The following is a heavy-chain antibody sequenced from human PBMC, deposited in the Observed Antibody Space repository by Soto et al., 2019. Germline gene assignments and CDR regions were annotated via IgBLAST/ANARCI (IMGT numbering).Heavy chain of an antibody. Sequence: QVQLQQSGPGLVKPSQTLSLTCTVSGGSISSGDYYWNWIRQPPGKGLEWIGNIYYRGSTYYNPALKSRLTISVDTSANQFSRRLSSVTAADTAVYFCARNGYCTNGVCYSVFDYWGQGTLVPVSS. CDR1: GGSISSGDYY. D-gene: IGHD2-8*01. CDR2: IYYRGST. J-gene: IGHJ4*02. CDR3: ARNGYCTNGVCYSVFDY. V-gene: IGHV4-30-4*01.